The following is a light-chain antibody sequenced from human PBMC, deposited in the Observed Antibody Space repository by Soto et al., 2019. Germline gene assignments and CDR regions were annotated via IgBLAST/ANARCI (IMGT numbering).Light chain of an antibody. CDR2: DAF. V-gene: IGKV3-11*01. J-gene: IGKJ1*01. CDR3: QHRFSWPPA. CDR1: QSISNS. Sequence: DIVLTQSPPTLSLAPGDRATLSCRASQSISNSLAWYQQKPGQAPRLIINDAFNRATGIPARFSGSGSGTDVTLTISGLEPEDCAVYYGQHRFSWPPAFGQGTKVDIK.